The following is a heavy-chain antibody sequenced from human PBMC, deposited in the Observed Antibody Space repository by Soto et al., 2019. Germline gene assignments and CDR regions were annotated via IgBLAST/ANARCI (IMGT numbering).Heavy chain of an antibody. CDR2: IYYSGST. D-gene: IGHD3-9*01. Sequence: SETLSLTCTVSGGSISSGDYYWSWIRQPPGKGLEWIGYIYYSGSTYYNPSLKSRVTISVDTSKNQFSLKPSSVTAADTAVYYCARGLGGEYRYSGDYWGQGTLVTVSS. V-gene: IGHV4-30-4*01. J-gene: IGHJ4*02. CDR1: GGSISSGDYY. CDR3: ARGLGGEYRYSGDY.